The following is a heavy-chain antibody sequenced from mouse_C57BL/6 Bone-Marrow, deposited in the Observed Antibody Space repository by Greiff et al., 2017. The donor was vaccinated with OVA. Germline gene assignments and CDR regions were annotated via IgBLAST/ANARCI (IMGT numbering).Heavy chain of an antibody. D-gene: IGHD2-4*01. V-gene: IGHV2-5*01. J-gene: IGHJ1*03. Sequence: VQLVESGPGLVQPSQSLSITCTVSGFSLTSYGVHWVRQSPGKGLEWLGVIWRGGSTDYNAAFMSRLSITKDNSKSQVFFKMNSLQADDTAIYYCARIYDYDSDWYFDVWGTGTTVTVSS. CDR3: ARIYDYDSDWYFDV. CDR2: IWRGGST. CDR1: GFSLTSYG.